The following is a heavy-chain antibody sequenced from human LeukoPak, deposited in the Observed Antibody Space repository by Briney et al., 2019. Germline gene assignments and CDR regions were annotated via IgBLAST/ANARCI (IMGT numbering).Heavy chain of an antibody. D-gene: IGHD5-24*01. CDR1: GFTFSNYW. CDR3: ARASDPWLQLT. Sequence: GGSLRLSCAASGFTFSNYWMIWVRQAPGKELEWVGNIKQDGGEKRYADSVRGRFSISRDNAQTSLYLQMNSLRAEDTAVYYCARASDPWLQLTWGQGTLVTVSS. J-gene: IGHJ5*02. CDR2: IKQDGGEK. V-gene: IGHV3-7*05.